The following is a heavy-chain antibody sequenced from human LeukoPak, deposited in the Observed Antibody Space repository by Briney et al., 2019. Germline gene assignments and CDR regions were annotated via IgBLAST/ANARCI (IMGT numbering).Heavy chain of an antibody. Sequence: PGRSMRPSSTASGFTFTTKWTHWVSPAPGKGLVWVSRTNSDGGSTSPADSVKDRFTISRDNAKNTLYLQMSSLVAEDTAVYYCAITNEVVIAPVDYWGQGTLVTVSS. CDR2: TNSDGGST. CDR3: AITNEVVIAPVDY. J-gene: IGHJ4*02. CDR1: GFTFTTKW. D-gene: IGHD3-22*01. V-gene: IGHV3-74*01.